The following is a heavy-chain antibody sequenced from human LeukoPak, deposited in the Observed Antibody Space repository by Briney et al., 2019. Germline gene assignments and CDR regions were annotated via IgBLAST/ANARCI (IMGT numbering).Heavy chain of an antibody. J-gene: IGHJ4*02. CDR1: GFTFSSHG. Sequence: GGSLRLSCAASGFTFSSHGMHWVRQAPGKGLEWVAVIWYDGSNKDYAESVKGRFTISRDNAKNSLYLQMNSLRAEDTAVYYCAANGGPFDFWGQGTLVTVSS. CDR3: AANGGPFDF. V-gene: IGHV3-33*03. D-gene: IGHD4-23*01. CDR2: IWYDGSNK.